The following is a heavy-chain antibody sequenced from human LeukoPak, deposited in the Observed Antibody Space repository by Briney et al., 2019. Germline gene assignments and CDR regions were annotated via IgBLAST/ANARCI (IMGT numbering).Heavy chain of an antibody. CDR1: GYTFNNHD. V-gene: IGHV1-69*06. D-gene: IGHD6-19*01. Sequence: GASVKVSCKASGYTFNNHDISWVRQAPGQGLEWMGGIIPIFGTANYAQKFQGRVTITADKSTSTAYMELSSLRSEDTAVYYCASSNGYSSGWYLPITDYWGQGTLVTVSS. J-gene: IGHJ4*02. CDR2: IIPIFGTA. CDR3: ASSNGYSSGWYLPITDY.